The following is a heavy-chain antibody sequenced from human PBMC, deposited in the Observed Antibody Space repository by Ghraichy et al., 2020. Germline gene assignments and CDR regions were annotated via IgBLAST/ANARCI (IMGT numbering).Heavy chain of an antibody. CDR2: IIPIFGTA. CDR1: GGTFSSYA. CDR3: ARSITIFGVVPYYYYYGMDV. Sequence: SVKVSCKASGGTFSSYAISWVRQAPGQGLEWMGGIIPIFGTANYAQKFQGRVTITADESTSTAYMELSSLRSEDTAVYYCARSITIFGVVPYYYYYGMDVWGQGTTVTVSS. D-gene: IGHD3-3*01. J-gene: IGHJ6*02. V-gene: IGHV1-69*13.